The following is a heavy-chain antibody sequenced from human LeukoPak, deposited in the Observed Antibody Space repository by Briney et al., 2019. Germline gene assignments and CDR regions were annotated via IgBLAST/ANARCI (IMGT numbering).Heavy chain of an antibody. V-gene: IGHV3-23*01. CDR1: GFTFSSYA. CDR2: ISGSGGST. Sequence: GGSLRLSCAASGFTFSSYAMNWVRQAPGKGLEWVSAISGSGGSTYYADSVKGRFTISRENSKNTLYLQMNSLRAEDTAVFYCAKVGRNYDYVWGTYAVDYWGQGTLVTVSS. D-gene: IGHD3-16*01. CDR3: AKVGRNYDYVWGTYAVDY. J-gene: IGHJ4*02.